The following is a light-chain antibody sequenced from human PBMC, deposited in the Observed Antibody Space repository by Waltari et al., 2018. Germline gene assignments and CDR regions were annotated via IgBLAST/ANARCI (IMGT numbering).Light chain of an antibody. J-gene: IGLJ3*02. CDR3: SSFTNSGSWV. CDR2: DVS. Sequence: QSALTQPASVSGSPGQSITVSCTGTSTDVGAYNYVCWYQQRPGKAPKLMISDVSNRLSGFSDRFSGSKSGNTASLTISGLQAEDEADYDCSSFTNSGSWVFGGGTKVTVL. CDR1: STDVGAYNY. V-gene: IGLV2-14*01.